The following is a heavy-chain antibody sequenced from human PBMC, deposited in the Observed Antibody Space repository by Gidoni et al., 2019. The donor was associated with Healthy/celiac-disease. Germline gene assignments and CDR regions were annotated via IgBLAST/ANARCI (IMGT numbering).Heavy chain of an antibody. D-gene: IGHD3-3*01. CDR3: ARDQNDFWSVYYYYGMDV. J-gene: IGHJ6*02. Sequence: QVQLVQSGAEVKKPGASVKVSCKASGYTFTGYYMHWVRQAPGQGLEWMGRINPNSGGTNYAKKFQGRVTMTRDTSISTAYMERSRLRSDDTAVYYCARDQNDFWSVYYYYGMDVWGQGTTVTVSS. V-gene: IGHV1-2*06. CDR2: INPNSGGT. CDR1: GYTFTGYY.